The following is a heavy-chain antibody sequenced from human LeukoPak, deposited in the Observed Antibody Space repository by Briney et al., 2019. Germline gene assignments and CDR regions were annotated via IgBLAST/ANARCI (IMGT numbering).Heavy chain of an antibody. CDR3: ARYSDSSGWFDP. J-gene: IGHJ5*02. V-gene: IGHV3-7*01. CDR1: GFTCSNYW. Sequence: GGSLRLSCAASGFTCSNYWMSWVRQAPGKGLDGVANIKQDGSAENYVDSVKGRFTISRDNAKNSLYLQMNSLRADDTAVYYCARYSDSSGWFDPWGQGTLVTVSS. D-gene: IGHD6-6*01. CDR2: IKQDGSAE.